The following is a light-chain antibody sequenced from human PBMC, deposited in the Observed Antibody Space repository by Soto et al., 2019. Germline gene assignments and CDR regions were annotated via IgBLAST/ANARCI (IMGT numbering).Light chain of an antibody. CDR3: KQFGNSPWT. V-gene: IGKV3-20*01. CDR1: QSVPSTY. CDR2: GTS. J-gene: IGKJ1*01. Sequence: VLSQSPGRVSLSPGERATLSCRASQSVPSTYFAWYQQKPGQPHRLLISGTSNRATGIQDRFSGSGSGTDFTLTIRRLEPEDFAVYFCKQFGNSPWTFGQGTKVDIK.